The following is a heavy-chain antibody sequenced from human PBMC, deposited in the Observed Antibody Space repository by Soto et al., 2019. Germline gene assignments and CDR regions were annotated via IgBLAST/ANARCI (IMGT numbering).Heavy chain of an antibody. J-gene: IGHJ5*02. CDR3: ASCGDYRWFDP. V-gene: IGHV4-31*03. D-gene: IGHD2-21*02. Sequence: SETLSLTCTVSGCSISSGCYYCSWIRQHPGKGLEWIGYIYYSGSTYYNPSLKSRVTISVDTSKNQFSLKLSSVTAADTAVYYCASCGDYRWFDPWGQGTLVTVSS. CDR2: IYYSGST. CDR1: GCSISSGCYY.